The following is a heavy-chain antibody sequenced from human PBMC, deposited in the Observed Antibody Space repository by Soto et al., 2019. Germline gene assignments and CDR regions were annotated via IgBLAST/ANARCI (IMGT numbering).Heavy chain of an antibody. CDR2: IIPIFGTA. Sequence: GASVKVSCKASGGTFSSYAISWVRQAPGQGLEWMGGIIPIFGTANYAQKFQGRVTITADESTSTAYMELSSLRSEDTAVYYCARDSAGSSSSWYVDYYYFGMDVWGQGTTVTVS. CDR1: GGTFSSYA. D-gene: IGHD6-13*01. V-gene: IGHV1-69*13. CDR3: ARDSAGSSSSWYVDYYYFGMDV. J-gene: IGHJ6*02.